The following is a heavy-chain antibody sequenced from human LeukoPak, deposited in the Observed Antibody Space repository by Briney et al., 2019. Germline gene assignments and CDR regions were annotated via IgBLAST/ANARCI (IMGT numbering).Heavy chain of an antibody. CDR2: ISCSGGST. V-gene: IGHV3-23*01. D-gene: IGHD3-22*01. CDR3: AKDRGITMIVVVRTYFDY. J-gene: IGHJ4*02. Sequence: GGSLRLSCAASGFTFSSYAMSWVRQAPGKGLEWVSAISCSGGSTYYADSVKGRFTISRDNSKNTLYLQMNSLRAEDTAVYYCAKDRGITMIVVVRTYFDYWGQGTLVTVSS. CDR1: GFTFSSYA.